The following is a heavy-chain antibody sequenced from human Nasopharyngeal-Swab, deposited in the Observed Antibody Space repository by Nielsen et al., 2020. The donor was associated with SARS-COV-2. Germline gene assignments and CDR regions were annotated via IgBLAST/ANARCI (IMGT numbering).Heavy chain of an antibody. CDR3: ARAEAHEYFQH. CDR1: GYTFTSYP. Sequence: ASVNVSCKASGYTFTSYPMNWVRQAPGQGLEWMGWINTNTGNTTYAQGFTGRFVFSLDTSVSTAYLQISSLKAEDTAVYYCARAEAHEYFQHWGQGTLVTVTS. CDR2: INTNTGNT. V-gene: IGHV7-4-1*02. J-gene: IGHJ1*01.